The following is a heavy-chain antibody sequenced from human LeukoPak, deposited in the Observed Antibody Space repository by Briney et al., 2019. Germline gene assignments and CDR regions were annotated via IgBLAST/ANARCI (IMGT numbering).Heavy chain of an antibody. Sequence: SETLSLTCTVSGASIYSYYWSWLRQPPGKGLEWIVYIYYSGSTNYNPSLKSRVTISVDTSKNQFSLKPTSVTAADTAVYYCARASTGWFDPWGQGTLVTVSS. V-gene: IGHV4-59*01. J-gene: IGHJ5*02. CDR1: GASIYSYY. D-gene: IGHD4-17*01. CDR3: ARASTGWFDP. CDR2: IYYSGST.